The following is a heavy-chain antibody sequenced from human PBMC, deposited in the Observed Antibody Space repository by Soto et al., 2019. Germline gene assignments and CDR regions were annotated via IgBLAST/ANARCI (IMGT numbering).Heavy chain of an antibody. CDR2: IIPIFGTA. D-gene: IGHD3-3*01. J-gene: IGHJ6*01. CDR3: ARDFIFACRFGVVICRPSGAYGMDV. V-gene: IGHV1-69*13. CDR1: GGTFSSYA. Sequence: SVKVSCKASGGTFSSYAISWVRQAPGQGLEWMGGIIPIFGTANYAQKFQGRVTITADESTSTAYMELSSLRSEDTAVYYCARDFIFACRFGVVICRPSGAYGMDVWGQGTTVTVS.